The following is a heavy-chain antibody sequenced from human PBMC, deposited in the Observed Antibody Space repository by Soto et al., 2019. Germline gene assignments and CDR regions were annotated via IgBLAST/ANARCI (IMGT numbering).Heavy chain of an antibody. Sequence: QVQLVESGGGLVQPGRSLRLSCVVSGFTFSNYGMHWVRQAPGKGLEWVADIWYDGSGQRYAGSVQGRFTISRDNYKNTLYLQIYTLRVQQTAVYYRAKDDVSRKYYVPSLDVWGQGTRVTVSS. J-gene: IGHJ6*02. CDR1: GFTFSNYG. CDR2: IWYDGSGQ. D-gene: IGHD1-26*01. CDR3: AKDDVSRKYYVPSLDV. V-gene: IGHV3-33*03.